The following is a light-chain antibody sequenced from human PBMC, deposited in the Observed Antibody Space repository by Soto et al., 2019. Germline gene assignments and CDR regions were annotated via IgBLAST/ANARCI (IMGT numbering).Light chain of an antibody. Sequence: EIVLTQSPATLSLSPGERATLSCRASQSVSIYLAWYQQKPGQAPRLLIYDASNRATGIPPRFSGSGSGTDFTLTISSLEPEDFAVYYCQQYGSSPMYTFGQGTKLEIK. CDR2: DAS. CDR3: QQYGSSPMYT. J-gene: IGKJ2*01. CDR1: QSVSIY. V-gene: IGKV3-11*01.